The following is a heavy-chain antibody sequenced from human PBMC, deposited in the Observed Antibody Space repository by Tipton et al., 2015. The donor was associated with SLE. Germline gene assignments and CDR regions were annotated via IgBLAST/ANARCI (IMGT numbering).Heavy chain of an antibody. CDR3: ARAIVPQQLVGAFDI. J-gene: IGHJ3*02. V-gene: IGHV3-21*03. CDR2: ISSGSSYI. CDR1: GFTFSTYS. Sequence: GSLRLSCAASGFTFSTYSMNWVRQAPGKGLEWVSSISSGSSYIFYPDSVKGRFTISRDNAKNSLYLQMNSLRAEDTAVFYCARAIVPQQLVGAFDIWGQGTMVTVSS. D-gene: IGHD6-13*01.